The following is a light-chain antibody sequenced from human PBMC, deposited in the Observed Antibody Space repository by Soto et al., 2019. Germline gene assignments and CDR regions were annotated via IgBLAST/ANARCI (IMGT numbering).Light chain of an antibody. CDR3: QHYDASPIT. CDR2: DAS. Sequence: EIVLTQSPATLSLSPGERATLSCRASQSVSSYLAWYQQKPGQAPRLLIYDASNRATGIPARFSGSGSGTDFTLTISRLEPEDFALYYCQHYDASPITFGQGTRLEIK. J-gene: IGKJ5*01. V-gene: IGKV3-11*01. CDR1: QSVSSY.